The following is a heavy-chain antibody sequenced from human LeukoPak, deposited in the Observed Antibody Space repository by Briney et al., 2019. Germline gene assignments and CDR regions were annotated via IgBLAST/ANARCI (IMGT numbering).Heavy chain of an antibody. V-gene: IGHV3-23*01. D-gene: IGHD3-3*01. CDR2: ISGSGGSI. Sequence: GGSRRLSCAASGFTFRNYVMTWVRQAPGKGLEWVSGISGSGGSIYYAGSVKGRFTISRDNSKNTLYLQMNSLRDEDTAIYYCAKELHDFTDYYMDVWGKGTTVTVSS. CDR3: AKELHDFTDYYMDV. J-gene: IGHJ6*03. CDR1: GFTFRNYV.